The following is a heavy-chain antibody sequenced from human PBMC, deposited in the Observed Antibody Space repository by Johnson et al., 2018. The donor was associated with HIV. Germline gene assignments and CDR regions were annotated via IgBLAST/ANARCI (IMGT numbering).Heavy chain of an antibody. CDR3: VRVKSGSYYRDAFDI. J-gene: IGHJ3*02. CDR2: TTGDT. Sequence: TTGDTYYPGSVQGRFTISIENAKNSLYLQMNSLRPGDTAVYYCVRVKSGSYYRDAFDIWGQGTMVTVSS. D-gene: IGHD1-26*01. V-gene: IGHV3-13*01.